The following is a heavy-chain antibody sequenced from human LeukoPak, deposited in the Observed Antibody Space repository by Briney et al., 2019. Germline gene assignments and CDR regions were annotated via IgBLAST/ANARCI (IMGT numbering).Heavy chain of an antibody. V-gene: IGHV7-4-1*02. CDR3: ARGADRRSYYYYMDV. CDR2: INTNTGNP. D-gene: IGHD2-15*01. Sequence: ASMKVSCKASGYTFTSYAMNWVRQAPGQGLEWMGWINTNTGNPTYAQGFTGRFVFSLDTSVSTAYLQISSLKAEDTAVYYCARGADRRSYYYYMDVWGKGTTVTVSS. CDR1: GYTFTSYA. J-gene: IGHJ6*03.